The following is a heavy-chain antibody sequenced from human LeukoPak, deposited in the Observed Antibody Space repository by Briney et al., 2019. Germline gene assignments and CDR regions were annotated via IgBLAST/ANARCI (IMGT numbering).Heavy chain of an antibody. J-gene: IGHJ6*03. CDR1: GFTFSSYW. D-gene: IGHD6-19*01. CDR3: ARVTAVAPYYYYYCMDV. CDR2: IKQDGSEK. V-gene: IGHV3-7*01. Sequence: GGSLRLSCAASGFTFSSYWMSWVRQAPGKGLEWVANIKQDGSEKYYVDSVKGRFTISRDNAKNSLYLQMNSLRAEDTAVYYCARVTAVAPYYYYYCMDVWGKGITVTVSS.